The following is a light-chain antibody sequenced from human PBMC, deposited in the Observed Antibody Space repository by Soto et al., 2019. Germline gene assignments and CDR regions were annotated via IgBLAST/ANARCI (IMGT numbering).Light chain of an antibody. Sequence: DIQMTQSPSTLSASVGDRVTITCRASQTVNSWLAWYQQKPGKPPKLLIYKAYNLESGVPSRFSGSGSETEFNLTISSLQPDDFATYYCQQYNSYSWTFGQGTKVEIK. CDR1: QTVNSW. CDR3: QQYNSYSWT. J-gene: IGKJ1*01. V-gene: IGKV1-5*03. CDR2: KAY.